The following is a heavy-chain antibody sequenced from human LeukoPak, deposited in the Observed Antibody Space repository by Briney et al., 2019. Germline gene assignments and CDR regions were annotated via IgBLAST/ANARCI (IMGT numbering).Heavy chain of an antibody. D-gene: IGHD6-13*01. CDR2: TSGSGGST. CDR3: ARFDIRSSWYPFDY. Sequence: GGSLRLSCAASGFTFSSYAMSWVRQAPGKGLEWVSATSGSGGSTYYADSVKGRFTISRDNSKNTLYLQMNGLRAEDTAVYYCARFDIRSSWYPFDYWGQGTLVTVSS. CDR1: GFTFSSYA. V-gene: IGHV3-23*01. J-gene: IGHJ4*02.